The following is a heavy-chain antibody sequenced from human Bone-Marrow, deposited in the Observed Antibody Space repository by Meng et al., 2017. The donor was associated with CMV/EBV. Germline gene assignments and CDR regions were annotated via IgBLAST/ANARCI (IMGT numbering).Heavy chain of an antibody. CDR1: GGSFSSYA. D-gene: IGHD6-13*01. CDR2: IIPILGIA. V-gene: IGHV1-69*10. J-gene: IGHJ4*01. CDR3: ARGPTGFVLHPPPGSSSPPEL. Sequence: SVKVSCKASGGSFSSYAISWVRQAPGQGLEWTGGIIPILGIANYAQKFQGRVTITADKSTSTAYMELCSLRSEDTAVYYGARGPTGFVLHPPPGSSSPPELWGQGTLVTVSS.